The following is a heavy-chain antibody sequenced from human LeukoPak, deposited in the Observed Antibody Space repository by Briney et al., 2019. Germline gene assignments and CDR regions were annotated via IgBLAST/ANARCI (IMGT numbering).Heavy chain of an antibody. D-gene: IGHD2-8*02. J-gene: IGHJ4*02. CDR2: ISYDGSNK. Sequence: GGSLRLSCAASGFTFSSYAMHWVRQAPGKGLEWVAVISYDGSNKYYADSVKGRFTISRDYSKNTLYLQMNSLRAEDTAVYYCAREEGLVLDYWGQGTLVTVSS. CDR1: GFTFSSYA. CDR3: AREEGLVLDY. V-gene: IGHV3-30-3*01.